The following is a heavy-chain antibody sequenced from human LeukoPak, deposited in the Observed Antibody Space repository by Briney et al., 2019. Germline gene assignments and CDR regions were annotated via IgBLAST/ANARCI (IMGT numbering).Heavy chain of an antibody. D-gene: IGHD4-17*01. V-gene: IGHV1-2*02. Sequence: APVKVSCKASGYTFTGYYIHWVRQAPGQGLEWMGWINPNSGGTNYAQKFQGRVTMTRDTSISTAYMELSRLRSDDTAVYYCAAGPYGDYLSAAFDIWGQGTMVTVSS. CDR2: INPNSGGT. CDR3: AAGPYGDYLSAAFDI. J-gene: IGHJ3*02. CDR1: GYTFTGYY.